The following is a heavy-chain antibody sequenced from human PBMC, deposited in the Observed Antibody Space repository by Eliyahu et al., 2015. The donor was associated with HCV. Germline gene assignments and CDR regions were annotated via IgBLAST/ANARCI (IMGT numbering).Heavy chain of an antibody. J-gene: IGHJ5*02. CDR2: IYNSGVT. Sequence: QVQLQESGPGLVKPAETLSLTCSVSGVSGGSXTNYNWGWIRQPAGKGLEWIGLIYNSGVTKHNPSLRSRVTMSVDTSKNQFSLQLSSVSAADTAVYYCARWWRTTVTTYWFDPXGQGTLVTVXX. CDR1: GGSXTNYN. CDR3: ARWWRTTVTTYWFDP. D-gene: IGHD4-17*01. V-gene: IGHV4-4*07.